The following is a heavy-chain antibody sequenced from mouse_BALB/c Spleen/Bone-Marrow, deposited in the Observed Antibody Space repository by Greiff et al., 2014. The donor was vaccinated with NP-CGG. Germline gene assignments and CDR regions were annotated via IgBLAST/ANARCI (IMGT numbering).Heavy chain of an antibody. J-gene: IGHJ2*01. D-gene: IGHD4-1*01. CDR1: GFTFSDYG. V-gene: IGHV5-15*02. Sequence: KLEESGGGLVQTGGSRKLSCAASGFTFSDYGMAWVRQAPGKGPGWVAFISNLAYSISYADTVTGRFTISRENVKNTLYLEMSSLRSEDTAMYYCARDLDGTGVFDYWGQGTTLTVSS. CDR3: ARDLDGTGVFDY. CDR2: ISNLAYSI.